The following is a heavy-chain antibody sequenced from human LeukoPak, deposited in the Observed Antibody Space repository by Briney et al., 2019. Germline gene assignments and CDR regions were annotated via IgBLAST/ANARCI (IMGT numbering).Heavy chain of an antibody. V-gene: IGHV1-2*02. J-gene: IGHJ6*03. Sequence: ASVKVSCKASGYTFTRYYMHWVRQAPGQGLEWMGWINPNSGGTNYAQKFQGRVTMTRDTSISTAYMELSSLRSDHTAVYYCARGAVDILTGYYSRGYYYMDVWGKGTTVTISS. CDR2: INPNSGGT. CDR3: ARGAVDILTGYYSRGYYYMDV. D-gene: IGHD3-9*01. CDR1: GYTFTRYY.